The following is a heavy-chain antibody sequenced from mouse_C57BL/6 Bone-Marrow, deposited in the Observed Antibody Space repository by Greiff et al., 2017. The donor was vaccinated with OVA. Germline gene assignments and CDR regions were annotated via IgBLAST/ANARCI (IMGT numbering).Heavy chain of an antibody. CDR1: GFNIKDDY. CDR3: TTRWLLQTFAY. D-gene: IGHD2-3*01. V-gene: IGHV14-4*01. Sequence: VQLQQSGAELVRPGASVKLSCTASGFNIKDDYMHWVKQRPEQGLEWIGWIDPEHGDHEYASKFQGKATITADTSSNTAYLQLSSLTSEDTAVYYCTTRWLLQTFAYWGQGTLVTVSA. CDR2: IDPEHGDH. J-gene: IGHJ3*01.